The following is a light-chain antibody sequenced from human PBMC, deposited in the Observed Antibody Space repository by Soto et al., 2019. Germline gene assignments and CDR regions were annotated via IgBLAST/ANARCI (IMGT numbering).Light chain of an antibody. CDR3: SSYTSSSTLYV. J-gene: IGLJ1*01. CDR1: SSDVGGYNY. CDR2: DVS. Sequence: QSALTQPASVFGSPGQSITISCTGTSSDVGGYNYVSWYQQHPGKAPKLMICDVSNRPSGVSNRFSGSKSGNTASLTISGLQAEDEADYYCSSYTSSSTLYVFGTGTKVTV. V-gene: IGLV2-14*01.